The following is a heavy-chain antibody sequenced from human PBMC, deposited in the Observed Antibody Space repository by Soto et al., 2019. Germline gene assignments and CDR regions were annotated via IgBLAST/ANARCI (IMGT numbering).Heavy chain of an antibody. CDR2: INPSGGST. D-gene: IGHD6-19*01. CDR3: SSSGWYGDPYYYYYYMDV. CDR1: GYTFTSYY. V-gene: IGHV1-46*01. Sequence: AASVKVSCKASGYTFTSYYMHWVRQAPGQGLEWMGIINPSGGSTSYAQKFQGRVTMTRDTSTSTVYMELSSLGSEDTAVYYCSSSGWYGDPYYYYYYMDVWGKGTTVTVSS. J-gene: IGHJ6*03.